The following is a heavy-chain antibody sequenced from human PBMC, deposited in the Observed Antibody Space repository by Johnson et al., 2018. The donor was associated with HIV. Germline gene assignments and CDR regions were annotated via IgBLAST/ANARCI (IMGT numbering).Heavy chain of an antibody. V-gene: IGHV3-9*01. J-gene: IGHJ3*01. CDR2: ISWNSGNI. CDR3: AKVRLPEDAFGF. Sequence: VQLVESGGGLVQPGRSLRLSCAASGFTFDDYAMHWVRQAPGKGLEWVSGISWNSGNICYADSVKGRFTISRDNAKNSLYLQMNGLRAEDTALYYCAKVRLPEDAFGFWGQGTMVTVSS. CDR1: GFTFDDYA.